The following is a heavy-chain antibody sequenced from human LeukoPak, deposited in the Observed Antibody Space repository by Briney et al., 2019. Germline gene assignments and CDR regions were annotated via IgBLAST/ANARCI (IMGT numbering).Heavy chain of an antibody. CDR3: ARSGRGGSPSDFDY. J-gene: IGHJ4*02. CDR2: ISSSSSYI. V-gene: IGHV3-21*01. D-gene: IGHD2-15*01. Sequence: PGGSLRLSCAASGFTFSSYSMNWVRQAPGKGLEWVSSISSSSSYIYYADSVKGRFTISRGNAKNSLYLQMNSLRAEDTAVYYCARSGRGGSPSDFDYWGQGTLVTVSS. CDR1: GFTFSSYS.